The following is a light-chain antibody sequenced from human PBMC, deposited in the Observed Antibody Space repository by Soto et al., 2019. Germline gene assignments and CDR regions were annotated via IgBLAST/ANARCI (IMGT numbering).Light chain of an antibody. CDR3: LQYNKWPGT. J-gene: IGKJ1*01. CDR1: QSVNSD. CDR2: GAS. Sequence: EIVMTQSPATLSVSPGERATLSCRASQSVNSDLAWYQEKPGQAPRLLISGASTRATGIPVRFSGSGSGTEFPLTISSLQSEDFAVYYCLQYNKWPGTFGQGTKVEIK. V-gene: IGKV3-15*01.